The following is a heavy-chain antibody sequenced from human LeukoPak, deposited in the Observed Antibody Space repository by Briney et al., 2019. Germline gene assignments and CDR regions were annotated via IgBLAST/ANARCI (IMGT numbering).Heavy chain of an antibody. Sequence: GGSLRLSCAASGFTFGSYWMHWVRQAPGKGLMWVSHTNGDGSFAAYADSVKGRFTISRDNAKNTLYLQMNSLRAEDTAVYPCVRGLIGEYGTDYWGQGTPVTVSS. D-gene: IGHD2/OR15-2a*01. J-gene: IGHJ4*02. CDR1: GFTFGSYW. V-gene: IGHV3-74*01. CDR2: TNGDGSFA. CDR3: VRGLIGEYGTDY.